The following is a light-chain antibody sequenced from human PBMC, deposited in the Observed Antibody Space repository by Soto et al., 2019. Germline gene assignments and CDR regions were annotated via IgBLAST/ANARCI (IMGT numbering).Light chain of an antibody. V-gene: IGKV1-5*01. J-gene: IGKJ4*01. CDR1: QAISTW. CDR3: QQYYTYSALT. Sequence: DIQITQSPSTLSASVGDRVTITCRASQAISTWLAWYQQKSGKAPKLLIYDVSSLESGGPSRFRGSGSGTEFTLTISSLQPDDFATYYCQQYYTYSALTFGGGTKVEIK. CDR2: DVS.